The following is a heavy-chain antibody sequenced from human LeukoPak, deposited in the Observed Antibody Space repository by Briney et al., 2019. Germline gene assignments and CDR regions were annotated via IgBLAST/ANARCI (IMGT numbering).Heavy chain of an antibody. J-gene: IGHJ4*02. V-gene: IGHV3-30*02. D-gene: IGHD6-19*01. CDR1: GFTFSNYG. CDR2: IRYDGNNK. Sequence: GGPLRLSCAASGFTFSNYGMHWVRQAPGKGLEWVGVIRYDGNNKYYADSVKGRFTISRDNSKNTLYLQMNSLRAEDTAVYYCAKGLYSSGWYYFDSWGQGTLVTVSS. CDR3: AKGLYSSGWYYFDS.